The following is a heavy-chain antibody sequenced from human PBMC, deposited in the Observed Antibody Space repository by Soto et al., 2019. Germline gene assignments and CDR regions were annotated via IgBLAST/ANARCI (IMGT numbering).Heavy chain of an antibody. Sequence: ASVKVSCKVSGYTLTELSVHWVRQAPGKGLEWMGGFDPEDGETIYAQKFQGRVTMTEDTSTDTAYMELSSLRAEDTAVYYCAKDPYSSGWYEIWYFDYWGQGTLVTVSS. CDR1: GYTLTELS. CDR2: FDPEDGET. J-gene: IGHJ4*02. D-gene: IGHD6-19*01. CDR3: AKDPYSSGWYEIWYFDY. V-gene: IGHV1-24*01.